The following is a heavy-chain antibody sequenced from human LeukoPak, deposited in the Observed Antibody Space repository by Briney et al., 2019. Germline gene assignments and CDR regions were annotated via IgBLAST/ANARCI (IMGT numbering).Heavy chain of an antibody. J-gene: IGHJ4*02. CDR1: GGSISSSSYY. CDR2: IYYGRTT. V-gene: IGHV4-39*01. Sequence: PSETLSLTCTVSGGSISSSSYYWGWIRQPPGKGLEWIGSIYYGRTTYYNPSLKSRVTMSVDTSRNQVSLRLSSVSAADTAVYHCVADDYWGQGTLVIVSS. CDR3: VADDY.